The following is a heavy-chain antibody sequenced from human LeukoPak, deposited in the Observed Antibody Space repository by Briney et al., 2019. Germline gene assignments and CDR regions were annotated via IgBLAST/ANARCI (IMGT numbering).Heavy chain of an antibody. J-gene: IGHJ4*02. Sequence: SGALSLTCTVSGGSISSYYWSWIRQPPGKGLEWIGYIYTSGSTNYNPSLKSRVTISVDTSKNQFSLKLSSVTAADTAVYYCARMSMYLLELLHWGQGTLVTVSS. CDR1: GGSISSYY. V-gene: IGHV4-4*09. CDR3: ARMSMYLLELLH. CDR2: IYTSGST. D-gene: IGHD1-7*01.